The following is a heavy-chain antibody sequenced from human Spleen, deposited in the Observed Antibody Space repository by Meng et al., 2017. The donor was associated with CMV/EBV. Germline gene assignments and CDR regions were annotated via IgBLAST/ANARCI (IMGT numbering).Heavy chain of an antibody. D-gene: IGHD1-26*01. CDR3: ARGGSYSRPLDY. V-gene: IGHV3-43*01. J-gene: IGHJ4*02. CDR2: ITWNGDGT. CDR1: GFTFTDHM. Sequence: GGSLRLSCEASGFTFTDHMMHRVRQPPGKGLEWVSLITWNGDGTWYTDSVKGRFTISRDNSKNSLYLQMNSLRAEDTALYYCARGGSYSRPLDYWGQGTLVTVSS.